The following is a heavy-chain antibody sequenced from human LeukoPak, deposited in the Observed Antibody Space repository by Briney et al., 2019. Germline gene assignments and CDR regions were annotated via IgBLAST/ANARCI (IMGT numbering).Heavy chain of an antibody. CDR1: GFTFSSYG. CDR3: AKDESSRCAY. Sequence: PGGSLRLSCAASGFTFSSYGMHWVRQAPGKGLEWVAVISYDGSNKYYADSVKGRFTISRDNSKNTLYLQMNSLRVEDTAVYYCAKDESSRCAYWGQGTLVTVSS. V-gene: IGHV3-30*18. CDR2: ISYDGSNK. J-gene: IGHJ4*02. D-gene: IGHD6-13*01.